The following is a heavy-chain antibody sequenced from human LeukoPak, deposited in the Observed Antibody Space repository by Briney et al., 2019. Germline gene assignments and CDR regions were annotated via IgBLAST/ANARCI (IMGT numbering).Heavy chain of an antibody. J-gene: IGHJ6*02. D-gene: IGHD6-13*01. CDR1: GGTFTSYA. CDR3: ARDSPSSYSSSFAYYGMDV. Sequence: SVKVSCKASGGTFTSYAISWVRQAPGQGLEWMGRIIPILGIANYAQKFQGRVTITADKSTSTAYMELGSLSSEDTAVYYCARDSPSSYSSSFAYYGMDVWGQGTTVTVSS. V-gene: IGHV1-69*04. CDR2: IIPILGIA.